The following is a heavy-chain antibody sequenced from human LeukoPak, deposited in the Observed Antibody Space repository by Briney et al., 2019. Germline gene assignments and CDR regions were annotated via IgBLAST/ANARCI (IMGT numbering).Heavy chain of an antibody. CDR1: GXYFTNYW. D-gene: IGHD3-10*01. V-gene: IGHV5-51*01. Sequence: GESLKISFKGSGXYFTNYWIGWVRQMPGKGLELMGIIYPGNSDTTYSPSFQGQVTISADKSISTAYLQWRSLKASDTAMYYCARRSDNWFDPWGQGTLVTVSS. J-gene: IGHJ5*02. CDR2: IYPGNSDT. CDR3: ARRSDNWFDP.